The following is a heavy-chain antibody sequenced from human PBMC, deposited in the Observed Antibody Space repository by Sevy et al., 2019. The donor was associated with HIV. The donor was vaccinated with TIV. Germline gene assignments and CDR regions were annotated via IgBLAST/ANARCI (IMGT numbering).Heavy chain of an antibody. CDR3: ARDLGRLRLGELSFYNYYYGMDV. CDR2: ISSSSSTI. J-gene: IGHJ6*02. V-gene: IGHV3-48*01. Sequence: GGLRLSCAASGFTFSSYSMNWVRQAPGKGLEWVSYISSSSSTIYYADSVKGRFTISRDNAKNSLYLQMNSLRAEETAVYYCARDLGRLRLGELSFYNYYYGMDVWGQGTTVTVSS. CDR1: GFTFSSYS. D-gene: IGHD3-16*02.